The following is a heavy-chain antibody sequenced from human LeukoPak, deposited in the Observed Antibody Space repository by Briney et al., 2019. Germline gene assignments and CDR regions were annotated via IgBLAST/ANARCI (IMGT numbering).Heavy chain of an antibody. J-gene: IGHJ4*02. CDR1: GGSISSSSYY. Sequence: SETLSLTCTVSGGSISSSSYYWGWIRQPPGTGLEWIGSIYYSGSTYYNPSLKSRLTISVDTSKNHFSLKLNSVTAADTAFYYCARARERGYPLYYFDFWGQGALVTVSS. CDR2: IYYSGST. CDR3: ARARERGYPLYYFDF. V-gene: IGHV4-39*02. D-gene: IGHD1-1*01.